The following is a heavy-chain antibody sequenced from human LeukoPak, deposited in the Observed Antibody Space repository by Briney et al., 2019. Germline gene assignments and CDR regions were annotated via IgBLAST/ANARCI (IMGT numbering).Heavy chain of an antibody. D-gene: IGHD3-22*01. CDR1: GYTFTSYG. V-gene: IGHV1-2*06. CDR3: ARVGYYESSGYYEY. Sequence: ASVKVSCKASGYTFTSYGISWVRQAPGQGLEWMGRINPNSGGTNYAQKFQGRVSMTRDTSISTVYMELSRLRSDDTAVYYCARVGYYESSGYYEYWGQGTLVTVSS. CDR2: INPNSGGT. J-gene: IGHJ4*02.